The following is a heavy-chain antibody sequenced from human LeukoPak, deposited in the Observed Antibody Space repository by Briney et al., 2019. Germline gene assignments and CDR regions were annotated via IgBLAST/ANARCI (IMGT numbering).Heavy chain of an antibody. CDR2: VYYSGRT. Sequence: SETLSLTCTVSGGSISSYYWSWIRQPPGKGLEWIGYVYYSGRTNYNPPLKSRVTISVDTSKNQFSLKLSSVTAADTAVYYCARQVLRVGYYFDYWGQGTLVTVSS. J-gene: IGHJ4*02. CDR3: ARQVLRVGYYFDY. V-gene: IGHV4-59*08. D-gene: IGHD3-10*01. CDR1: GGSISSYY.